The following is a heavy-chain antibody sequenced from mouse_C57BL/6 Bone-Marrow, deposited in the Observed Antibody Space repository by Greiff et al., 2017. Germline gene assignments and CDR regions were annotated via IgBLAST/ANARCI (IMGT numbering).Heavy chain of an antibody. D-gene: IGHD2-3*01. CDR1: GYTFTSYW. Sequence: VQLQQSGTVLARPGASVKMSCKTSGYTFTSYWMHWVKQRPGQGLEWIGAIYPGNSDTSYNQKFKGKAKLTAVTSASTAYMELSSLTNEDSAVYYCTTSYGYYYCYALDYWGQGTTVTVSS. CDR2: IYPGNSDT. V-gene: IGHV1-5*01. J-gene: IGHJ4*01. CDR3: TTSYGYYYCYALDY.